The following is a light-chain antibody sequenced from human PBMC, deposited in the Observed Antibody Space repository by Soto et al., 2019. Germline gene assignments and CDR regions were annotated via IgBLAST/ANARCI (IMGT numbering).Light chain of an antibody. J-gene: IGLJ2*01. CDR1: SSDVGGYKY. V-gene: IGLV2-14*01. CDR3: SSYTSTNIVI. CDR2: EVS. Sequence: QSVLTQPASVSGSPGQSITISCTGTSSDVGGYKYVSWYQQHPAKAPKLMIFEVSNRPSGVSNRFSGSKSGNTASLTISGLQAEDEADYYCSSYTSTNIVIFGGGTKVTVL.